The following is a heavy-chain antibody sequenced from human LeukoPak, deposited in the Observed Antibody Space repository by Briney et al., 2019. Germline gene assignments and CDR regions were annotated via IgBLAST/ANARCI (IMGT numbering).Heavy chain of an antibody. J-gene: IGHJ4*02. CDR3: AKGSYYDSSGSFYFDY. D-gene: IGHD3-22*01. V-gene: IGHV3-23*01. Sequence: MSWVRQAPGKGLEWVSGISGSGDNTYYADSVKGRFTISRDNSKNTLYVQVNSLGTEDTAAYYCAKGSYYDSSGSFYFDYWGQGTLVTVS. CDR2: ISGSGDNT.